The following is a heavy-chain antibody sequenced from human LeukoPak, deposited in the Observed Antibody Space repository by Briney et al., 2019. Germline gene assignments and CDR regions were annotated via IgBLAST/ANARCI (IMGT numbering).Heavy chain of an antibody. Sequence: GASVKVSCKASGYTFTSYYMHWVRQAPGQGLEWMGIINPSGGSTSYAQKFQGRVTMTRDMSTSTVYMELSSLRSDDTAVCYCAREYYYGSGNYYNRIDYWGQGTLVTVSS. CDR2: INPSGGST. D-gene: IGHD3-10*01. CDR1: GYTFTSYY. J-gene: IGHJ4*02. CDR3: AREYYYGSGNYYNRIDY. V-gene: IGHV1-46*01.